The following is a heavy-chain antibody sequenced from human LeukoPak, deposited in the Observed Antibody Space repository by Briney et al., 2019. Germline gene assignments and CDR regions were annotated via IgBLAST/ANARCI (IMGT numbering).Heavy chain of an antibody. J-gene: IGHJ4*02. CDR3: ARGRTYDYVWGSYRWYSFDC. Sequence: PGGSLRLSCAASGFTFSSYSMNWVRQAPGKGLEWVSSISSSSSYIYYADSVKGRFTISRDNAKNSLYLQMNSLRAEDTAVYYCARGRTYDYVWGSYRWYSFDCWGQGTLVTVSS. V-gene: IGHV3-21*01. CDR1: GFTFSSYS. D-gene: IGHD3-16*02. CDR2: ISSSSSYI.